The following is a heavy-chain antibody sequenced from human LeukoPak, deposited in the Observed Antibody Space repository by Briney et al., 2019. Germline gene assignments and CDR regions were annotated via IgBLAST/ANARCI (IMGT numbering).Heavy chain of an antibody. V-gene: IGHV4-59*01. J-gene: IGHJ4*02. Sequence: PSETLSLTCTVSGGSISPYYWSWIRQPPGKGLEWIGYIYYSGSTNYNPSLKSRVTISVDTSKNQFSLKLSSVTAADTAVYYCARVRGGRWNFDYWGQGTLVTVSS. CDR1: GGSISPYY. CDR3: ARVRGGRWNFDY. D-gene: IGHD3-16*01. CDR2: IYYSGST.